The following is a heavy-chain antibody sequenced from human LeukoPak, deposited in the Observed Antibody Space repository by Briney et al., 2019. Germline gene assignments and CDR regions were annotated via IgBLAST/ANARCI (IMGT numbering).Heavy chain of an antibody. V-gene: IGHV4-39*02. CDR1: GGSISSSSYY. CDR3: ARDRYCSSTSCYAGVWFDP. Sequence: SETLSLTCTVSGGSISSSSYYWGWIRQPPGKGLEWIGSIYYSGSTYYNPSLKSRVTISVDTSKNQFSLKLSSVTAADTAVYYCARDRYCSSTSCYAGVWFDPWGQGTLVTVSS. J-gene: IGHJ5*02. D-gene: IGHD2-2*01. CDR2: IYYSGST.